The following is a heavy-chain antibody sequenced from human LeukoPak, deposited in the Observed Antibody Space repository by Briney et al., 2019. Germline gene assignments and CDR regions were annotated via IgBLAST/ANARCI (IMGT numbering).Heavy chain of an antibody. Sequence: ASVKVSCKASGYTFTSYYMHWVRQAPGQGLEWMGIINPSGGSTSYAQKFQGRVTMTRDTSTSTVYMELSSLRSEDTAVYYCARGGPPYDYVWGSWWEYYFDYWGQGTLVTASS. D-gene: IGHD3-16*01. CDR1: GYTFTSYY. CDR2: INPSGGST. J-gene: IGHJ4*02. V-gene: IGHV1-46*01. CDR3: ARGGPPYDYVWGSWWEYYFDY.